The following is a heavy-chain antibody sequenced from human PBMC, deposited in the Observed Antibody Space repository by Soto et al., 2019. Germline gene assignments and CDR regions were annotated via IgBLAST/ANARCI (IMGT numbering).Heavy chain of an antibody. V-gene: IGHV1-69*02. CDR1: GGTFSSYT. CDR2: IIPILGIA. D-gene: IGHD6-13*01. J-gene: IGHJ4*02. CDR3: ASRIAAAGTDY. Sequence: QVQLVQSGAEVKKPGSSVKVSCKASGGTFSSYTISWVRQAPGQGFEWMGRIIPILGIANYAQKFQGRVTXTXVKSTSTAYMELSSLRSEDTAVYYCASRIAAAGTDYWGQGTLVTVSS.